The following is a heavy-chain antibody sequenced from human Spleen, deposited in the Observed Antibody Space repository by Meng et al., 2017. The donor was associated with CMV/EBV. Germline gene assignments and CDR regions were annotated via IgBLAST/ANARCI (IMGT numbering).Heavy chain of an antibody. J-gene: IGHJ5*02. CDR3: VTEVAAQLLDP. V-gene: IGHV1-69-2*01. CDR1: GYTFTDYY. Sequence: ISCKVSGYTFTDYYMHWVQQAPGKGLEWMGLVDPEDGETIYAEKFQGRVTITADTSTDTAYMELSSLRSEDTAVYYCVTEVAAQLLDPWGQGTLVTVSS. CDR2: VDPEDGET. D-gene: IGHD6-6*01.